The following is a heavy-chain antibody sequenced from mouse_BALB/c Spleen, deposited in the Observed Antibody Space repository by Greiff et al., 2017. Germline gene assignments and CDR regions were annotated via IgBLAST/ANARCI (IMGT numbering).Heavy chain of an antibody. J-gene: IGHJ4*01. CDR3: ANYYGSSPYAMDY. CDR1: GYSFTGYT. Sequence: VQLQQSGPELVKPGASMKISCKASGYSFTGYTMNWVKQSHGKNLEWIGLINPYNGGTSYNQKFKGKATLTVDKSSSTAYMELLSLTSEDSAVYYCANYYGSSPYAMDYWGQGTSVTVSS. D-gene: IGHD1-1*01. V-gene: IGHV1-18*01. CDR2: INPYNGGT.